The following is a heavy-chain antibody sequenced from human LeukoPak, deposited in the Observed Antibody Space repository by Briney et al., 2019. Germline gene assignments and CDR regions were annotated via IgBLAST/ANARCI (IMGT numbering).Heavy chain of an antibody. CDR1: GFTFSSYW. CDR3: ARECSGGSCYDAFDI. J-gene: IGHJ3*02. V-gene: IGHV3-74*01. CDR2: INSDGSST. Sequence: GGSLRLSCAASGFTFSSYWMHWVRQAPGKGLVWVSRINSDGSSTSYADSVKGRFTISRDNAKNTLYLQMNSLRAEDTAVYYCARECSGGSCYDAFDIWGQGTMVTVSS. D-gene: IGHD2-15*01.